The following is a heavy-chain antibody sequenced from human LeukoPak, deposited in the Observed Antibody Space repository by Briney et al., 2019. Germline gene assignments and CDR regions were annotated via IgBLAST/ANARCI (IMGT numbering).Heavy chain of an antibody. D-gene: IGHD6-19*01. CDR2: ISDSGGST. CDR1: GFTFSRFE. V-gene: IGHV3-23*01. J-gene: IGHJ4*02. Sequence: GGSLRLSCAAFGFTFSRFEMNWVRQAPGKGLEWVSVISDSGGSTYYADSVKGRFTISRDNSKNTLSPHMNSLSAEDTAVYYCAKSRGSDWYGLVYWGQGTLVSVSS. CDR3: AKSRGSDWYGLVY.